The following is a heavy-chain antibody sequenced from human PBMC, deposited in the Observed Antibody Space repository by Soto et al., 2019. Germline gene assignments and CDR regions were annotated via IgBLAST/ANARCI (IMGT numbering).Heavy chain of an antibody. J-gene: IGHJ5*02. CDR3: AGVGVRFLEWTNWFDP. V-gene: IGHV1-18*01. CDR2: ISADNGNT. D-gene: IGHD3-3*01. Sequence: ASVKVSCKASGYTFTSYGISWVRQAPGQRLEWMGWISADNGNTNYSQKFQGRVTITRDTSASTAYMELSSLRSEDTAVYYCAGVGVRFLEWTNWFDPWGQGTLVTVSS. CDR1: GYTFTSYG.